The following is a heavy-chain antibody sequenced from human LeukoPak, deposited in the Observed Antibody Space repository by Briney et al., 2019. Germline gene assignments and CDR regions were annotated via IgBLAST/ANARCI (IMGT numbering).Heavy chain of an antibody. CDR2: INPNSGGT. CDR1: GYTFTGYY. D-gene: IGHD6-19*01. V-gene: IGHV1-2*02. J-gene: IGHJ4*02. Sequence: ASVKVSCKASGYTFTGYYMHWVRQAPGQGLEWTGWINPNSGGTNYAQKFQGRVTMTRDTSISTAYMELSRLRSDDTAVYYCARVIAVAGTGFYYFDYWGQGTLVTVSS. CDR3: ARVIAVAGTGFYYFDY.